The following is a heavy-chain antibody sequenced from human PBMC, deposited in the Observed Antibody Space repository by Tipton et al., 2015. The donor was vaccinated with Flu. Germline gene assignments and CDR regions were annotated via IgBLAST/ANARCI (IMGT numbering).Heavy chain of an antibody. V-gene: IGHV4-61*02. CDR2: FHISGNT. CDR3: ARGHPLDY. CDR1: SASINSDRDY. J-gene: IGHJ4*02. Sequence: TLSLTCSVSSASINSDRDYWTWVRQPAGRGLEWIGRFHISGNTDYNPSLKSRVTISADTSKNQFSLQLNSVTAADTAVYYCARGHPLDYWGQGTLATVSS.